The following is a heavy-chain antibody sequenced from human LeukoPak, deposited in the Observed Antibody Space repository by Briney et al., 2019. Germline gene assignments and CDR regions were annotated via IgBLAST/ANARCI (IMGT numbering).Heavy chain of an antibody. Sequence: ASVKVSCKASGYTFTGYYMRWVRQAPGQGLERMGWINPNSGGTNYAQKFQGRVTMTRDTSISTAYMELSRLRSDDTAVYYCAAGCSGGSCYLNPFDYWGQGTLVTVSS. D-gene: IGHD2-15*01. V-gene: IGHV1-2*02. J-gene: IGHJ4*02. CDR2: INPNSGGT. CDR3: AAGCSGGSCYLNPFDY. CDR1: GYTFTGYY.